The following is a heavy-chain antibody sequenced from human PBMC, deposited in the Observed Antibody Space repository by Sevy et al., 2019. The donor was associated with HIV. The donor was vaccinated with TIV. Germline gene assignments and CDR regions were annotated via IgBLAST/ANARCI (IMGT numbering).Heavy chain of an antibody. J-gene: IGHJ3*02. V-gene: IGHV3-7*01. CDR2: IKQDGSEK. D-gene: IGHD3-10*01. CDR3: ARDWGPARGGAYYDAFDI. Sequence: GGSLRLSCEGSGFTFGSYWMTWVRQAPGKGLEWVANIKQDGSEKYYVDSVKGRFTISRDNAKDSLYVQMNSLRAEDTAVYYCARDWGPARGGAYYDAFDIWGQGTMVTVSS. CDR1: GFTFGSYW.